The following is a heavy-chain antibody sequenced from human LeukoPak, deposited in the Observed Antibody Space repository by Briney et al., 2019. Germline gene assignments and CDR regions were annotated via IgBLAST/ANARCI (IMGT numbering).Heavy chain of an antibody. CDR2: ISGSGGST. CDR3: AKKGMSVVGNNWFDL. CDR1: GSTFSTYA. D-gene: IGHD6-19*01. Sequence: HPGGSLRLSCAASGSTFSTYAMSWVRQAPGKGLEWVSGISGSGGSTFYADSVKGRFTISRDNSKSTLYLQMNSLRAEDTAVYFCAKKGMSVVGNNWFDLWGQGALVTVSS. V-gene: IGHV3-23*01. J-gene: IGHJ5*02.